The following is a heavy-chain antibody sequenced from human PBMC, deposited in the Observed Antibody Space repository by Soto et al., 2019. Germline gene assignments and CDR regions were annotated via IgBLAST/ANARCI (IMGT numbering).Heavy chain of an antibody. Sequence: VQLVQSGAEVKKPGASVKVSCKASGYTFTNYPIHWVRQAPGQGLEWMGWINVGNGNTKYSQKYQGRVTLTRDTPGRTAERELTSLGSEDTGVYYCASISERGHGGQGPLGPVSP. CDR2: INVGNGNT. J-gene: IGHJ4*02. D-gene: IGHD3-9*01. V-gene: IGHV1-3*01. CDR1: GYTFTNYP. CDR3: ASISERGH.